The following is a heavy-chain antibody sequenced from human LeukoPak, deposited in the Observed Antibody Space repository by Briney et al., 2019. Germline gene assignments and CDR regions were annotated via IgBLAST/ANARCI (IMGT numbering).Heavy chain of an antibody. Sequence: TLSLTCAVSGGSISSGGYSWSWIRPPPGKGLEWIGYTYHSGATHYNPSLKSRVTISVDRSKNQFSLKLSSVTAADTAVYYCVRGYYYDSSGYWVRAFDIWGQGTMVTVSS. D-gene: IGHD3-22*01. CDR2: TYHSGAT. CDR3: VRGYYYDSSGYWVRAFDI. CDR1: GGSISSGGYS. V-gene: IGHV4-30-2*01. J-gene: IGHJ3*02.